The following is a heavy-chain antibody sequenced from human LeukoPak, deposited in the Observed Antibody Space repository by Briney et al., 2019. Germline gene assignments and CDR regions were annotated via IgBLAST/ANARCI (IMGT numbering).Heavy chain of an antibody. Sequence: GGSLRLSCAASGFTFISYAMSWVRQAPGKGLEWVSAISGSGGSTYYADSVKGRFTISRDNSKNTLYLQMNSLRAEDTAVYYCAKGSSSSRFYYYYMDVWGKGTTVTVSS. J-gene: IGHJ6*03. CDR3: AKGSSSSRFYYYYMDV. CDR2: ISGSGGST. V-gene: IGHV3-23*01. CDR1: GFTFISYA. D-gene: IGHD6-6*01.